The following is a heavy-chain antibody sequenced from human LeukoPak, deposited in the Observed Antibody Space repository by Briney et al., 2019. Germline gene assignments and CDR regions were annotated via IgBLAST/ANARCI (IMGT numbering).Heavy chain of an antibody. CDR1: GFTFSSYS. D-gene: IGHD2-2*01. CDR2: ISSSSSYI. CDR3: AKDPLCSSTSCYNWFDP. J-gene: IGHJ5*02. V-gene: IGHV3-21*04. Sequence: GGSLRLSCAASGFTFSSYSMNWVRQAPGKGLEWVSSISSSSSYIYYADSVKGRFTISRDNSKNTLYLQMNSLRAEDTAVYYCAKDPLCSSTSCYNWFDPWGQGTLVTVSS.